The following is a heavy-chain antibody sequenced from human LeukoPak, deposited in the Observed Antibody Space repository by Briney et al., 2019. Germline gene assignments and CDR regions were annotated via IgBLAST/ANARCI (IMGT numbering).Heavy chain of an antibody. Sequence: PGGSLRLSCAASVFTFSAYSINWVRHAPWKGLEWVSYINSGSTYIYYADSVKGRFTISRDNAKNSLYLQMNSLRAEDTAVYYCARDADIVVVPAPLDYWGQGTLVTVSS. CDR3: ARDADIVVVPAPLDY. J-gene: IGHJ4*02. CDR1: VFTFSAYS. V-gene: IGHV3-21*01. D-gene: IGHD2-2*01. CDR2: INSGSTYI.